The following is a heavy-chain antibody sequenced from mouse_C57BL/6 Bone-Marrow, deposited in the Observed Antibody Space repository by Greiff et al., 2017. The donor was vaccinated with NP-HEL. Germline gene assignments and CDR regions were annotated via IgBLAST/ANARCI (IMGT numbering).Heavy chain of an antibody. CDR3: AIGGVTTVVERILDY. Sequence: QVQLQQPGAELVKPGASVKVSCKASGYTFTSYWMHWVKQRPGQGLEWIGRIHPSDSDTDYNQKFKGKATLTVDKSSSTAYMQLSSLTSEDAAVYYCAIGGVTTVVERILDYWGQGTTLTVSS. CDR1: GYTFTSYW. CDR2: IHPSDSDT. J-gene: IGHJ2*01. V-gene: IGHV1-74*01. D-gene: IGHD1-1*01.